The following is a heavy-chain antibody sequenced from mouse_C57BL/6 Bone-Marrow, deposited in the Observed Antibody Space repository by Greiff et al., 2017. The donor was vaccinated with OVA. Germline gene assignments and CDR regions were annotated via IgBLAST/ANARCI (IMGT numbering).Heavy chain of an antibody. CDR1: GYTFTDYE. CDR2: IDPETGGT. Sequence: QVHVKQSGAELVRPGASVTLSCKASGYTFTDYEMHWVKQTPVHGLEWIGAIDPETGGTAYNQKFKGKAILTADKSSSTAYMELRSLTSEDSAVYYCTREDGSSWDWFAYWGQGTLVTVSA. CDR3: TREDGSSWDWFAY. D-gene: IGHD1-1*01. V-gene: IGHV1-15*01. J-gene: IGHJ3*01.